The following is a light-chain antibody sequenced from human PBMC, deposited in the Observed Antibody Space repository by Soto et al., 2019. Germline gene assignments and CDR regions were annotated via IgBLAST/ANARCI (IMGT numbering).Light chain of an antibody. V-gene: IGLV3-21*02. J-gene: IGLJ2*01. CDR3: QLWDNISDHMV. Sequence: SYVVTQPPSVSVAPGQTATITCGGDNIVSRSVHWYQQKPGQAPVLVVHDDTDRPSGIPERFSGSNSGNTATLTISRAEVADEADYYCQLWDNISDHMVFGGGTKLTVL. CDR1: NIVSRS. CDR2: DDT.